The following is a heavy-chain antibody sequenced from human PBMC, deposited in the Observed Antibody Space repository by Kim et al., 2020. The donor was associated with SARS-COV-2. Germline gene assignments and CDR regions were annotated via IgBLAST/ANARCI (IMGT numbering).Heavy chain of an antibody. J-gene: IGHJ4*02. V-gene: IGHV3-74*01. CDR3: TRDPDYSKGASFDY. Sequence: GGSLRLSCAASGFTFSTYWMHWVRQAPGEGLEWVSRIDGDGGSTSNADSVKGRFTISTDNAKSTLYLQMNILRAEDTAGYYCTRDPDYSKGASFDYWGQG. CDR2: IDGDGGST. CDR1: GFTFSTYW. D-gene: IGHD4-4*01.